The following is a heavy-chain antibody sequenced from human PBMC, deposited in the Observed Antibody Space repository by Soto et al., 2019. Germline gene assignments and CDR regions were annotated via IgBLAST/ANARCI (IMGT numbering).Heavy chain of an antibody. V-gene: IGHV3-23*01. CDR1: GFTFSSYA. J-gene: IGHJ4*02. CDR3: AKPGRYSSSWYYGDFDY. CDR2: FSGSGGST. Sequence: EVQLLESGGGLVQPGGSLRLSCAASGFTFSSYAMSWVRQAPGKGLEWVSAFSGSGGSTYYADSVKGRFTISRDNSKNTLYLQMKSLRAVDTAVYYCAKPGRYSSSWYYGDFDYWGQGTLVTVSS. D-gene: IGHD6-13*01.